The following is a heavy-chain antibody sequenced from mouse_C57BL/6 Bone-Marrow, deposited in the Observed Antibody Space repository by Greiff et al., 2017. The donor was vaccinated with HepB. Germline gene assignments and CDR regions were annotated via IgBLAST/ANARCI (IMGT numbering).Heavy chain of an antibody. CDR3: AKPKIPYAMDC. J-gene: IGHJ4*01. CDR1: GYTFTSYW. CDR2: INPSSGYT. V-gene: IGHV1-7*01. Sequence: VQLQQSGAELAKPGASVKLSCKASGYTFTSYWMHWVKQRPGQGLEWIGYINPSSGYTKYNQKFKDKATLTADKSSSTAYMQLSSLTYEDSAVYSCAKPKIPYAMDCGAQKTPAPAPS.